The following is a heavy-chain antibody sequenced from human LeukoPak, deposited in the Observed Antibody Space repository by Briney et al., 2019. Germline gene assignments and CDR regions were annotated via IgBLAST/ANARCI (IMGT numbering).Heavy chain of an antibody. J-gene: IGHJ4*02. CDR1: GGSIRNNY. Sequence: SETLSLTCTVAGGSIRNNYWSWIRQPPGKGLEWIGYVYHSGTTTYNPSLKSRVTISLDTSKDQFSLNLTSVTAADTAMYYYARGNYLTFDFWGQGTLVSVSS. D-gene: IGHD1-7*01. V-gene: IGHV4-59*08. CDR2: VYHSGTT. CDR3: ARGNYLTFDF.